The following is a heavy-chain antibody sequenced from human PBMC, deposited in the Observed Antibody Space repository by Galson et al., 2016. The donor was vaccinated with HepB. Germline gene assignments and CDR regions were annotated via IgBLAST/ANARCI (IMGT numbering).Heavy chain of an antibody. CDR2: TYYRSQWLN. D-gene: IGHD5-18*01. V-gene: IGHV6-1*01. J-gene: IGHJ6*02. CDR1: GDSVTNDDTI. CDR3: TRGYMHTGMNV. Sequence: CAISGDSVTNDDTIWNWIRQSPSRGLEWLGRTYYRSQWLNEYAVSVKSRITINSDTSRNQFSLQLDSVTPDDTAAYFCTRGYMHTGMNVWGQGTTVTVSS.